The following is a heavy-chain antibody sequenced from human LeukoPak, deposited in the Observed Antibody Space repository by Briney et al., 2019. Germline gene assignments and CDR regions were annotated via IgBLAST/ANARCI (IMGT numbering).Heavy chain of an antibody. CDR2: ISGDGGST. V-gene: IGHV3-43*02. CDR3: AKDMVRGVIISYYYGMDV. CDR1: GFTFDDYA. J-gene: IGHJ6*02. Sequence: GGSLRLSCAAPGFTFDDYAMHWVRQAPGKGLEWVSLISGDGGSTYYADSVKGRFTISRDNSKNSLYLQMNSLRTEDTALYYCAKDMVRGVIISYYYGMDVWGQGTTVTVSS. D-gene: IGHD3-10*01.